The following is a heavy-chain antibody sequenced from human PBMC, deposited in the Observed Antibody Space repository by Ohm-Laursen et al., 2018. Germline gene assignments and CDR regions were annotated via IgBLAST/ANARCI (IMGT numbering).Heavy chain of an antibody. D-gene: IGHD6-13*01. CDR1: GDTVSRNGAS. CDR3: ARGRVYGISRPFDY. V-gene: IGHV6-1*01. Sequence: SQTLSLTCVISGDTVSRNGASWNWIRQSPSRGLEWLGRTYYGSKWYNDYAVSVKSRITINPDTSKNQFSLQLNSVTPEDTAVYYCARGRVYGISRPFDYWGQGTLVTVSS. CDR2: TYYGSKWYN. J-gene: IGHJ4*02.